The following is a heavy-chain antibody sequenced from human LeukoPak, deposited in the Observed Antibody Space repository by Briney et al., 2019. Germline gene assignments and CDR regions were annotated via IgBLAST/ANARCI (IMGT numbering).Heavy chain of an antibody. Sequence: PGGSLRLSCAASGLTFSTCNMNWVRQAPGKGLEWVSFISSSSTYIHYADSVKGRFTISRDNAKNSLYLQMNSLRAEDTAVYYCARDLPYDSNGRDPFDYWGQGTLVTVSS. V-gene: IGHV3-21*01. CDR1: GLTFSTCN. CDR2: ISSSSTYI. J-gene: IGHJ4*02. CDR3: ARDLPYDSNGRDPFDY. D-gene: IGHD3-22*01.